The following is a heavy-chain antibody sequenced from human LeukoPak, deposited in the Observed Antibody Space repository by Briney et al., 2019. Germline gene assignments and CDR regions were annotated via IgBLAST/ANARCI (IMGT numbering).Heavy chain of an antibody. D-gene: IGHD6-19*01. CDR1: GGSISSASYH. CDR2: IYTSGST. J-gene: IGHJ6*03. CDR3: ARQQWGIYYMDV. Sequence: TSETLSLTCTVSGGSISSASYHWSWVRQPAEKGLEWIGRIYTSGSTNYNPSLKSRVTISVDTSKNQFSLKLSSVTAADTAVYYCARQQWGIYYMDVWGKGTAVTISS. V-gene: IGHV4-61*02.